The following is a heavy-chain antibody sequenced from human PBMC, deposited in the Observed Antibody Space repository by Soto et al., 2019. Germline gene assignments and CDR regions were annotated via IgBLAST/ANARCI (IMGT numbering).Heavy chain of an antibody. J-gene: IGHJ6*02. Sequence: QVQLVESGGGVVQPGRSLRLSCAASGFTFSSYGMHWVRQAPGKGLEWVAVIWYDGSNKYYADSVKGRFTISRDNSKNTLYLQRNSLRAEDTAVYYCARDPYGSGTYYYYGMDVWGQGTTVTVSS. D-gene: IGHD3-10*01. CDR3: ARDPYGSGTYYYYGMDV. CDR1: GFTFSSYG. V-gene: IGHV3-33*01. CDR2: IWYDGSNK.